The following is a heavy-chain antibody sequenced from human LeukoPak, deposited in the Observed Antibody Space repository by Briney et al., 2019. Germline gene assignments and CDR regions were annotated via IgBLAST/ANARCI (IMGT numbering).Heavy chain of an antibody. D-gene: IGHD3-10*01. Sequence: GGSLRLPCAASGFTFSSYAMSWVRQAPGKGLEWVSAISGSGGSTYYADSVKGRFTISRDNSKNTLYLQMNSLRAEDTAVYYCAKDQDYYGSGSQWWGQGTLVTVSS. J-gene: IGHJ4*02. CDR1: GFTFSSYA. V-gene: IGHV3-23*01. CDR2: ISGSGGST. CDR3: AKDQDYYGSGSQW.